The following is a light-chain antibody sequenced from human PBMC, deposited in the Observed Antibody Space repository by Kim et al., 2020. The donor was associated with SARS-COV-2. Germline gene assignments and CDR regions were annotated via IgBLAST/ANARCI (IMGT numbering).Light chain of an antibody. Sequence: EIVLTQSPATLSLSPGERATLSCRASQSISSYLAWYQQKPGQAPRLLIYDASNRATGIPARFSGSGSGTDFTLPISSLEPEDFAVYFCQQRINWPLTFGPGTKVDIK. CDR2: DAS. CDR1: QSISSY. V-gene: IGKV3-11*01. CDR3: QQRINWPLT. J-gene: IGKJ3*01.